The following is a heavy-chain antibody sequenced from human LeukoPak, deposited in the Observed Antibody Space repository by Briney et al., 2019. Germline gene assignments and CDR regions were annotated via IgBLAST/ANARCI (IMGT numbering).Heavy chain of an antibody. V-gene: IGHV3-23*01. Sequence: PGGSLRLSCAASGFTFSSYAMSWVRQAPGKGLEWVSAISGSGGSTYYADSVKGRFTISRDISKNTLYLQMNSLRAEDTAIYYCVRDRGTYRPIDYWGQGTLVTVSS. D-gene: IGHD1-26*01. J-gene: IGHJ4*02. CDR1: GFTFSSYA. CDR3: VRDRGTYRPIDY. CDR2: ISGSGGST.